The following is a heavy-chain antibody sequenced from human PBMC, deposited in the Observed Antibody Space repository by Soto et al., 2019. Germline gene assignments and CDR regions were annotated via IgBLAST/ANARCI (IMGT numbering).Heavy chain of an antibody. Sequence: GSLRLSCAASGFTFSNYGMHWVRQAPGKGLEWVAFISYDGRTKYYEDSVKGRFTISRDNSKNTVYLQVNSLRAEDTAVFYCAKDGSGGRYAYVYGMDVWGQGT. CDR2: ISYDGRTK. V-gene: IGHV3-30*18. CDR3: AKDGSGGRYAYVYGMDV. J-gene: IGHJ6*02. CDR1: GFTFSNYG. D-gene: IGHD3-16*01.